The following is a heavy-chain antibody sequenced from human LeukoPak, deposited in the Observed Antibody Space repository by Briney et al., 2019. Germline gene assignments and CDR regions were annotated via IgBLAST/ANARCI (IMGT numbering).Heavy chain of an antibody. Sequence: GGSLRLSCAASGFTFSSYGMHWVRQAPGKGLEWVAVIWYDGTNKYYADSVKGRFTISRDNSKNTLFLQMNSLRAEDTAVYYCARAAYDSSGYLTLWGQGTLVTVSS. CDR3: ARAAYDSSGYLTL. D-gene: IGHD3-22*01. J-gene: IGHJ4*02. CDR2: IWYDGTNK. CDR1: GFTFSSYG. V-gene: IGHV3-33*01.